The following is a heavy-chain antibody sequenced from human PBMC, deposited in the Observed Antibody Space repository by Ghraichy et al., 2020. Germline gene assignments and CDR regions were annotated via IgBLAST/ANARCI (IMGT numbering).Heavy chain of an antibody. CDR1: GFTFDDYA. Sequence: LSLTCAASGFTFDDYAMHWVRQAPGKGLEWVSGISWNSGSIGYADSVKGRFTISRDNAKNSLYLQMNSLRAEDTALYYCAKDIVGAAAGTFDYWGQGTLVTVSS. D-gene: IGHD6-13*01. CDR2: ISWNSGSI. J-gene: IGHJ4*02. CDR3: AKDIVGAAAGTFDY. V-gene: IGHV3-9*01.